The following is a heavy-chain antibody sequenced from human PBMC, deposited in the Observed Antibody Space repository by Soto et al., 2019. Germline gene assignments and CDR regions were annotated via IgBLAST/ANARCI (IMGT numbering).Heavy chain of an antibody. D-gene: IGHD3-16*01. V-gene: IGHV3-23*01. CDR2: LRGNGGGI. Sequence: DVHLLESGGDLVQPGGSLRISCGASGFTFSSFAMSWVRQAPGKGLEWVPSLRGNGGGIYYADSVKGRFTVSGDNSRNTLFLQMDCLRGDDTAVYYCAKEKVLGTLLREFGGRGTLVTVSS. CDR1: GFTFSSFA. J-gene: IGHJ4*02. CDR3: AKEKVLGTLLREF.